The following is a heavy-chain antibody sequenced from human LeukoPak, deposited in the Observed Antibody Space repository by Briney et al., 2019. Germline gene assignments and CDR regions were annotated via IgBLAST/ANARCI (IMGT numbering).Heavy chain of an antibody. J-gene: IGHJ6*02. CDR3: AKDDPRGYGSGRSPYYYYGMDV. D-gene: IGHD3-10*01. V-gene: IGHV3-30*18. Sequence: PGGSLRLSCAASGFTFSSYSMNWVRQAPGKGLEWVAVISYDGSNKYYADSVKGRFTISRDNSKNTLYLQMNSLRAEDTAVYYCAKDDPRGYGSGRSPYYYYGMDVWGQGTTVTVSS. CDR2: ISYDGSNK. CDR1: GFTFSSYS.